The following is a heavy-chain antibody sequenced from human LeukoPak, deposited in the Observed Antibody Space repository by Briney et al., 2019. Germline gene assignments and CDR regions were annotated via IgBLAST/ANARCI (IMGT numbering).Heavy chain of an antibody. CDR3: AKSRGSTLFDS. CDR1: GFTFDDYA. J-gene: IGHJ4*02. D-gene: IGHD1-26*01. CDR2: ISWNSGSI. V-gene: IGHV3-9*01. Sequence: PGGSLRLPCAASGFTFDDYAMHWVRQAPGKGLEWVSGISWNSGSIGYADSVKGRITISRDNSKNTLYLQMNSLRAEDTAIYYCAKSRGSTLFDSWGQGTLVTVSS.